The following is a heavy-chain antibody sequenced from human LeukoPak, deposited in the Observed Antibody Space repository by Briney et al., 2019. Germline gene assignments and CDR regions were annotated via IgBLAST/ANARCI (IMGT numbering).Heavy chain of an antibody. D-gene: IGHD1-26*01. CDR1: GFTFSSYE. CDR2: ISSSGSTI. CDR3: ASRRNTVGATTPAEY. J-gene: IGHJ4*02. Sequence: GGSLRLSCAASGFTFSSYEMNWVRQAPGKGLEWVSYISSSGSTIYYADSVKGRFTISRDNAKISLYLQMNSLRAEDTAVYYCASRRNTVGATTPAEYWGQGTLVTVSS. V-gene: IGHV3-48*03.